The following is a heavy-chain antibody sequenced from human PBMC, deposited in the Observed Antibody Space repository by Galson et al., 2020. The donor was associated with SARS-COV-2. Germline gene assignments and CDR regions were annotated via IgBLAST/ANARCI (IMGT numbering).Heavy chain of an antibody. V-gene: IGHV3-30-3*01. CDR1: GFTFSSYA. D-gene: IGHD3-3*01. CDR2: ISYDGSNK. Sequence: GGSLRLSCAASGFTFSSYAMHWVRQAPGKGLEWVAVISYDGSNKYYADSVKGRFTISRDNSKNTLYLQMNSLRAEDTAVYYCARDRWEDYDCWSVLPQVDYWGQGTLVTVSS. J-gene: IGHJ4*02. CDR3: ARDRWEDYDCWSVLPQVDY.